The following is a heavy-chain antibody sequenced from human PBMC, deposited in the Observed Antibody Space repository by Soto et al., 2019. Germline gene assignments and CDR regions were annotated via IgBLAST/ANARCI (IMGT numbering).Heavy chain of an antibody. J-gene: IGHJ4*02. V-gene: IGHV2-5*01. D-gene: IGHD6-19*01. CDR2: IYWNDDK. CDR1: GFSLSTSGVG. CDR3: AHMMAVAGHFDY. Sequence: SGPTLVNPTQTLTLTCTFSGFSLSTSGVGVGWIRQPPGKALEWLALIYWNDDKRYSPSLKSRRTITKDTSKNQVVLTMTNMDPVDTPTYYCAHMMAVAGHFDYWGQGTLVTVSS.